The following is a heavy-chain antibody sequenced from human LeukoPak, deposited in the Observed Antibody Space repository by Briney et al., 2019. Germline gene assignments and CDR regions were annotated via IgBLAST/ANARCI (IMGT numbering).Heavy chain of an antibody. CDR3: AKGPYYDLWSGPDY. J-gene: IGHJ4*02. Sequence: GGSLRLSCAASGFTFDDYAMHWVRQAPGKGLEWVSGISWNSGSIGYADSVKGRFTISRDNAKNSLYLQMNSLRAEDTALYYCAKGPYYDLWSGPDYWGQGTLVTVSS. CDR2: ISWNSGSI. V-gene: IGHV3-9*01. CDR1: GFTFDDYA. D-gene: IGHD3-3*01.